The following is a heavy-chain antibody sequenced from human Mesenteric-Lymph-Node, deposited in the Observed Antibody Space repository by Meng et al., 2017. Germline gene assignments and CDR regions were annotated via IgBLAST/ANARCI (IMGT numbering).Heavy chain of an antibody. CDR2: IHDSGST. CDR1: GGSISSGGYY. CDR3: ARTNYGDYNWFDP. J-gene: IGHJ5*02. D-gene: IGHD4-17*01. Sequence: QVRLQQSGPSLVEPSGTLSPTCTVSGGSISSGGYYWNWIRQHPGKGLEWIGYIHDSGSTYYNPSLRSRVAISIDTSKNQFSLKLTSVTAADTAVYFCARTNYGDYNWFDPWGQGTLVTVSS. V-gene: IGHV4-31*03.